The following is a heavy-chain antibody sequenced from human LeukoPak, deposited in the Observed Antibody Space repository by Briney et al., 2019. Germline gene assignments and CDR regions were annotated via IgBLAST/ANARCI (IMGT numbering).Heavy chain of an antibody. CDR1: GFTFSSCA. V-gene: IGHV3-23*01. Sequence: GGSLRLSCAASGFTFSSCAMSWVRQAPGKGLEWVSSLSGSGGSTYHADSVKGRFTISRDNSKNTLYLQMNSLRAEDTAVYYCAKVDSGIVATGSPYFDYWGQGTLVTVSS. CDR2: LSGSGGST. CDR3: AKVDSGIVATGSPYFDY. J-gene: IGHJ4*02. D-gene: IGHD6-13*01.